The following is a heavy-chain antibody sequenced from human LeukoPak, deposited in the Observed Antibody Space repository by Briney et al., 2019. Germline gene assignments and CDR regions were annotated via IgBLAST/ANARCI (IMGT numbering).Heavy chain of an antibody. V-gene: IGHV1-18*01. CDR3: ARDPPADIPWFDP. Sequence: ASVKVSCKASGYTFTSYGISWVRQAPGQGLECMGWISAYNGHTSCAQKLQGRVTMTTDTSTSTAYMELRSLRSDDTAVYYCARDPPADIPWFDPWGQGTLVTVSS. CDR2: ISAYNGHT. J-gene: IGHJ5*02. CDR1: GYTFTSYG. D-gene: IGHD2-2*01.